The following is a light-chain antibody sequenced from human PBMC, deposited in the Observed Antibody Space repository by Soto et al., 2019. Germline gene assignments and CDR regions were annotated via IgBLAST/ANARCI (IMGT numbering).Light chain of an antibody. Sequence: SYELTQPPSMSVAPGQTATITCGGNNTGSKSVQWYQQKSGQAPVLVVYDDSDRPSGIPERFSGSNSGNTATLTISRVEAEDEADYSCQVWDSGPDHVVFGGGTQLTVL. V-gene: IGLV3-21*02. CDR3: QVWDSGPDHVV. CDR1: NTGSKS. J-gene: IGLJ2*01. CDR2: DDS.